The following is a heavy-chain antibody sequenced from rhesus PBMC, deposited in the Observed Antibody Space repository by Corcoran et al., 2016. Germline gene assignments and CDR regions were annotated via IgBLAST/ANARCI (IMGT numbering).Heavy chain of an antibody. V-gene: IGHV4-173*01. J-gene: IGHJ4*01. Sequence: QLQLQEAGPGLVKPSETLCLTCADTGGFISSNYGSWIRQPHGKGREWIGRISGSGRSTDYNPSLKSRVTISTDTSKNQFSLKLSSVTAADTAVYYCASGYCTGSGCYVLDYWGQGVLVTVSS. CDR3: ASGYCTGSGCYVLDY. D-gene: IGHD2-21*01. CDR2: ISGSGRST. CDR1: GGFISSNY.